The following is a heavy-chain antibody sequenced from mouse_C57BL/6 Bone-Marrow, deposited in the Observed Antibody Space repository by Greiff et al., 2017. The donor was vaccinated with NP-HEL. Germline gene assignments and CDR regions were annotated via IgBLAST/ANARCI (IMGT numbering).Heavy chain of an antibody. V-gene: IGHV1-64*01. CDR2: IHPNSGST. J-gene: IGHJ2*01. CDR1: GYTFTSYW. Sequence: VQLQQPGAELVKPGASVKLSCKASGYTFTSYWMHWVTQRPGQGLEWIGMIHPNSGSTNYNEKFKSKATLTVDKSSSTAYMQLSSLTSEYSAVDYCARRRNYGSSYSYFDYWGQGTTLTVSS. D-gene: IGHD1-1*01. CDR3: ARRRNYGSSYSYFDY.